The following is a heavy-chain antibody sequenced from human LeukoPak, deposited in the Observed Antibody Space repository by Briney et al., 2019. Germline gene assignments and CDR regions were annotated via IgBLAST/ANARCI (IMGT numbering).Heavy chain of an antibody. CDR3: AREARAGWTSGWHYFDY. CDR1: GFTSSSYW. CDR2: INSDESST. J-gene: IGHJ4*02. D-gene: IGHD6-19*01. Sequence: GGSLRLSCAASGFTSSSYWMHWVRQAPGKGLVWVSIINSDESSTTYADSVKGRFTISRDNAKNTVYLQMNSLRPEDMAVYYCAREARAGWTSGWHYFDYWGQGTLVTVSS. V-gene: IGHV3-74*03.